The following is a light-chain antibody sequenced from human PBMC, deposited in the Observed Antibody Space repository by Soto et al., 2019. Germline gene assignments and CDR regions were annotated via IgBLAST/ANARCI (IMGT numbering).Light chain of an antibody. Sequence: DIQMTQSPSSLSASVGDRVTITCRASQSISRYLNWYQQKPRKPPKVLISAASSLQSGVPSRFSGRGSGTDFTLIITSLQPEDFATYYCQQSYSSPPAFGGGTKVEIK. CDR3: QQSYSSPPA. J-gene: IGKJ4*01. CDR2: AAS. CDR1: QSISRY. V-gene: IGKV1-39*01.